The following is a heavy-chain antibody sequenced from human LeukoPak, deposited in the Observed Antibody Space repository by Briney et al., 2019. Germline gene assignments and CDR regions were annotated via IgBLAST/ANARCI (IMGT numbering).Heavy chain of an antibody. J-gene: IGHJ4*02. Sequence: GSLRLSFAASGFTFNSYAMSWVRQAPWKGLEWVSAISRSGGSTYYADAVKGRFTISRDNSKDTLYLQMNSLRAEDTAVYYCAKDYSNYFFFDYWGQGTLVTVSS. V-gene: IGHV3-23*01. D-gene: IGHD4-11*01. CDR1: GFTFNSYA. CDR3: AKDYSNYFFFDY. CDR2: ISRSGGST.